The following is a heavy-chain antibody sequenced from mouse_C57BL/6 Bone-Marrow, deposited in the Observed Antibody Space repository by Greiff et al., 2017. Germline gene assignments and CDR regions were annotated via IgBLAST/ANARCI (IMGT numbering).Heavy chain of an antibody. Sequence: VQLQQSGPELVKPGASVKMSCKASGYTFTDYNMHWVKQSHGKSLEWIGYINPNNGGTSYNQKFKGKATLTVNKSSSTAYMELRSLTSEDSAVYYCARSTMVKGYWYFDVWGTGTTVTVSS. CDR1: GYTFTDYN. D-gene: IGHD2-2*01. V-gene: IGHV1-22*01. CDR3: ARSTMVKGYWYFDV. J-gene: IGHJ1*03. CDR2: INPNNGGT.